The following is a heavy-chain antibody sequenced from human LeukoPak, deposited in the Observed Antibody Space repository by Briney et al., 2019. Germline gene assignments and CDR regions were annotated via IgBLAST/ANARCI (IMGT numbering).Heavy chain of an antibody. CDR1: GFTFSNYA. D-gene: IGHD2-2*01. J-gene: IGHJ4*02. CDR2: VSGSGDTT. Sequence: QPGGSLRLSCAASGFTFSNYAMTWVRQAPGKGLEWVSAVSGSGDTTYYADSVKGGFTISRDNSKNTLYVQMSSLRAEDTAIYYCAKGPVVPVATYFFDYWGQGNLVIVSS. V-gene: IGHV3-23*01. CDR3: AKGPVVPVATYFFDY.